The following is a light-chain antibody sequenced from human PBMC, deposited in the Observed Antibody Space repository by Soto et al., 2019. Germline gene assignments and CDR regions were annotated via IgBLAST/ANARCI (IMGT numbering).Light chain of an antibody. CDR1: QSISSY. J-gene: IGKJ2*01. CDR2: AAS. CDR3: QQSYSTPPI. V-gene: IGKV1-39*01. Sequence: DIQMTQSPSSLSASVGDRVTITCRASQSISSYLYWYQQKPGKAPKLLIYAASSLQSGVPSRFSGSVSGTDFTLTISSLQPEDFANYYFQQSYSTPPIFGQGTKLEIK.